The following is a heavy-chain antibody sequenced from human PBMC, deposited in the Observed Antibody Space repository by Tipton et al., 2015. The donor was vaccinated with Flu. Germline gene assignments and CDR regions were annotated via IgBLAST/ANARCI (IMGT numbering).Heavy chain of an antibody. CDR1: GFTFSNYW. V-gene: IGHV3-21*01. J-gene: IGHJ3*02. CDR3: ARDIEYNYDTSGYYVGSDGFDI. D-gene: IGHD3-22*01. Sequence: GSLRLSCATSGFTFSNYWMHWVRQAPGKGLEWVSCISSSSSYIYYADSVKGRFTISRDNAKNSLYLQMNSLRAEDTAVYYCARDIEYNYDTSGYYVGSDGFDIWGQGTMVTVSS. CDR2: ISSSSSYI.